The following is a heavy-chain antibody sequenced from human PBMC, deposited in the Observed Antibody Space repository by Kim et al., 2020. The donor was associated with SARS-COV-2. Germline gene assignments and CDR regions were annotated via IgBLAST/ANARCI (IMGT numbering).Heavy chain of an antibody. Sequence: GGSLRLSCAASGFTFSSYAMSWVRQAPGKGLEWVSAISGSGGSTYYADSVKGRFTISRDNSKNTLYLQMNSLRAEDTAVYYCAKDHYYGSGMPTDYWGQGTLVTVSS. CDR1: GFTFSSYA. CDR3: AKDHYYGSGMPTDY. V-gene: IGHV3-23*01. J-gene: IGHJ4*02. CDR2: ISGSGGST. D-gene: IGHD3-10*01.